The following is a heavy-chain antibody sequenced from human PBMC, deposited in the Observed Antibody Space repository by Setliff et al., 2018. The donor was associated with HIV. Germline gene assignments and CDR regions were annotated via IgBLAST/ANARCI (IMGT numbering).Heavy chain of an antibody. D-gene: IGHD3-9*01. V-gene: IGHV5-51*01. CDR1: GYSFTNYW. CDR2: IYPGDSDT. Sequence: PGESLKISWKGSGYSFTNYWIAWVREMPGRGLEWMGIIYPGDSDTRYSPSFQGQVTISADKSISTAYLQWSSLKASDTAMYYCARQGDYHILTGYYSGPHDAFDIWGQGTMVTVSS. CDR3: ARQGDYHILTGYYSGPHDAFDI. J-gene: IGHJ3*02.